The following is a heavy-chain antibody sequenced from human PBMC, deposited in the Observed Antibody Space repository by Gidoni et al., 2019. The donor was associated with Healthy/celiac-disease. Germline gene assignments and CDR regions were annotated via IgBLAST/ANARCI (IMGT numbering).Heavy chain of an antibody. D-gene: IGHD3-22*01. CDR3: ARDLGLHGEYYYDSSGLDY. J-gene: IGHJ4*02. V-gene: IGHV3-11*01. CDR2: ISSSGSTI. Sequence: EWVSYISSSGSTIYYADSVKGRFTISRDNAKNSLYLKMNSLRAEDTAVYYCARDLGLHGEYYYDSSGLDYWGQGTLVTVSS.